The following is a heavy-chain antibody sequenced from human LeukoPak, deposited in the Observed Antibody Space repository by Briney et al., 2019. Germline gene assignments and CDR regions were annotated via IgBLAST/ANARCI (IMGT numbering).Heavy chain of an antibody. J-gene: IGHJ6*03. CDR3: AKDEVGYNIVVVPAATNYYYYYMDV. CDR1: GFTFSSYG. V-gene: IGHV3-30*02. Sequence: GGSLRLSCAASGFTFSSYGMHWVRQAPGKGLEWVAFIRYDGSNKYYADSVKGRFTISRDNSKNTLYLQMNSLRAEDTAVYYCAKDEVGYNIVVVPAATNYYYYYMDVWGKGTTVTVSS. CDR2: IRYDGSNK. D-gene: IGHD2-2*01.